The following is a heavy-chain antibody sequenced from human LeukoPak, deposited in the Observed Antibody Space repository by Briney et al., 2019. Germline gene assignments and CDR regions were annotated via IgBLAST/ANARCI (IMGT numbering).Heavy chain of an antibody. CDR3: ARVNYDILTGSIDYYFDS. CDR1: GGSISSSSYY. D-gene: IGHD3-9*01. J-gene: IGHJ4*02. CDR2: IYYSGST. V-gene: IGHV4-39*01. Sequence: SETLSLTCTVSGGSISSSSYYWGWIRQPPGKGLEWIGTIYYSGSTYYNPSLKSRVTISVDTSKNQFSLKLSSVTAADTAVYYCARVNYDILTGSIDYYFDSWGQGILVTVSS.